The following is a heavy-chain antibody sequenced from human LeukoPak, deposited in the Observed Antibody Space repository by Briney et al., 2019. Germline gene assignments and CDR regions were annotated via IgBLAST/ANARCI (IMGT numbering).Heavy chain of an antibody. V-gene: IGHV4-4*07. D-gene: IGHD3-10*01. CDR2: VSGSGVI. CDR1: GGPITTYY. J-gene: IGHJ5*02. Sequence: PSETLSLTCTVSGGPITTYYLSWIRQSAGMGLEWIGRVSGSGVITYNPSLKSRVILSLDTSNNHFSLKLISVTAADTAVYYCARDSGTTGEVKFDPWGQGMLVTVSS. CDR3: ARDSGTTGEVKFDP.